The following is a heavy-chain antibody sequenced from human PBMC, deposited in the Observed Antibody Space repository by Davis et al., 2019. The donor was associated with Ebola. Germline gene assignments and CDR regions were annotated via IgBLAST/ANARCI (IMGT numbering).Heavy chain of an antibody. CDR1: GYTFTNYG. D-gene: IGHD1-1*01. V-gene: IGHV1-18*04. CDR2: INPHNGNT. CDR3: ARAQFPTTSDH. J-gene: IGHJ4*02. Sequence: AASVKVSCKASGYTFTNYGITWVRQAPGQGLEWMGWINPHNGNTNYAQNVQGRVIMTSDTPTTTAYMEVGSLRSDDTAVYYCARAQFPTTSDHWGQGTLVTVSS.